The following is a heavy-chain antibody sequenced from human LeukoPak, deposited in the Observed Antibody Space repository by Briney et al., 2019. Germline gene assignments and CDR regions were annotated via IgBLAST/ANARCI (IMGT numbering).Heavy chain of an antibody. V-gene: IGHV4-59*08. D-gene: IGHD2-15*01. Sequence: PSETLSLTCTVSGGSINNYYWSWVRQPPGKGLEWIGYIYYSGSTTYNPSLKSRVTISVDTSKNQFSLKLSSVTAADTAVYYCARRTYCDLWGRGTLVTVSS. J-gene: IGHJ2*01. CDR2: IYYSGST. CDR3: ARRTYCDL. CDR1: GGSINNYY.